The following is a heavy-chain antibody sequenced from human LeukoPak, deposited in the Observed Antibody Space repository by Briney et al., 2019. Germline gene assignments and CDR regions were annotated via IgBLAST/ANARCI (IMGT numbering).Heavy chain of an antibody. CDR2: IYYTGST. CDR3: ARHDWLLKTTHWFDP. V-gene: IGHV4-59*08. J-gene: IGHJ5*02. Sequence: SETLSLTCTVSGGSISGYYWSWIRQPPGKGLEWIGYIYYTGSTNYNPSLKSRVTISVDTSKNQFSLKLSSVTAADTAVYYCARHDWLLKTTHWFDPWGQGTLVTVSS. D-gene: IGHD2-15*01. CDR1: GGSISGYY.